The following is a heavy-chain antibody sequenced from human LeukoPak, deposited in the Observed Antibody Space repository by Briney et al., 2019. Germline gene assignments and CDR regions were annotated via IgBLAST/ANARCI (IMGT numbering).Heavy chain of an antibody. D-gene: IGHD3-16*01. CDR3: ARAYAY. V-gene: IGHV4-34*01. Sequence: SETLSLTCTVYGGSFSDYYWGWIRQPPGKGLEWIGEIHPSGSTNYSPSLKSRVTISVDTSKNQFSLKLSSVTAADTAVYYCARAYAYWGQGTLVTVSS. J-gene: IGHJ4*02. CDR2: IHPSGST. CDR1: GGSFSDYY.